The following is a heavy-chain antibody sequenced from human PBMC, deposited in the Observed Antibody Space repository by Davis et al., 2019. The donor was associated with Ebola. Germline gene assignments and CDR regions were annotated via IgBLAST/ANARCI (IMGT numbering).Heavy chain of an antibody. Sequence: GESLKISCAASGFTFSNAWMSWVRQAPGKGLEWVGRIKSKTDGGTTDYAAPVKGRFTISRDDSKNTLYLQMNSLKTEDTAVYYCTAEPYCTGGVCPFDYWGQGTLVTVSS. J-gene: IGHJ4*02. CDR2: IKSKTDGGTT. V-gene: IGHV3-15*01. CDR1: GFTFSNAW. CDR3: TAEPYCTGGVCPFDY. D-gene: IGHD2-8*02.